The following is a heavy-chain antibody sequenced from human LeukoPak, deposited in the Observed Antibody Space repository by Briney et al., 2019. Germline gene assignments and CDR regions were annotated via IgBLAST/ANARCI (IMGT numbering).Heavy chain of an antibody. D-gene: IGHD3-10*01. Sequence: PGGSLRLSCAASGFSFSDYYMSWIRQAPGKGLEWVSYISTSSSYTNYADSVKGRFTISRDNAKNSLYLQMNSLRAEDTAVYYCARSPRIGELLDYWGQGTLVTVSS. CDR1: GFSFSDYY. J-gene: IGHJ4*02. V-gene: IGHV3-11*06. CDR2: ISTSSSYT. CDR3: ARSPRIGELLDY.